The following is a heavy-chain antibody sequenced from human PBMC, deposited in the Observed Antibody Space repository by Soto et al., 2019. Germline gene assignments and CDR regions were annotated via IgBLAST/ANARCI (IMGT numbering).Heavy chain of an antibody. CDR1: GFPFSSTD. V-gene: IGHV3-23*01. J-gene: IGHJ5*02. Sequence: PGGSLRLSCAASGFPFSSTDMTWVRQAPGKGLDWVSTIDGSGGTTYYADSVKGRFTISRDNSMNTVYLQMNSLRADDTALYYCAKNSGWFNTWGEGVLVTVYS. CDR2: IDGSGGTT. D-gene: IGHD3-10*01. CDR3: AKNSGWFNT.